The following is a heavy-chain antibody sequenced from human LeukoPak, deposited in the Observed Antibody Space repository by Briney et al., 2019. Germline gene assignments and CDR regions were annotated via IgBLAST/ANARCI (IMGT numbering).Heavy chain of an antibody. CDR1: GGSISSYY. Sequence: SETLSLTCTVSGGSISSYYWSWIRQPPGKGLEWIGYIYYSGSTSYNPSLKSRVAISVDTSKNQFSLKLSSVTAADTAVYYCARHYGDYFYYYYGMDVWGQGTTVTVSS. CDR2: IYYSGST. V-gene: IGHV4-59*08. J-gene: IGHJ6*02. CDR3: ARHYGDYFYYYYGMDV. D-gene: IGHD4-17*01.